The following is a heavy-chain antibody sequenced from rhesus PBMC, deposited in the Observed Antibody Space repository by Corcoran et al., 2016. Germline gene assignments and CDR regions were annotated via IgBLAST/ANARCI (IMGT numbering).Heavy chain of an antibody. CDR3: ARVRQYLDWLLCSSFDY. D-gene: IGHD3-3*01. Sequence: QVQLQESGPGVVKPSETLALTCAVSGGSISDSYRGSWISQPPGKGVEWSGYTYGSSTSTHYNPSLKGRVTISKDTSKNQFSLKLSSVTAADTAVYYCARVRQYLDWLLCSSFDYWGQGVLVTVSS. V-gene: IGHV4S10*01. CDR2: TYGSSTST. CDR1: GGSISDSYR. J-gene: IGHJ4*01.